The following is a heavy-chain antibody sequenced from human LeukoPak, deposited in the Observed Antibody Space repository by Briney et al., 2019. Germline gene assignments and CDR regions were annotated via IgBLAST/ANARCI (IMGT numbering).Heavy chain of an antibody. V-gene: IGHV3-53*01. CDR1: GLTVSSNN. D-gene: IGHD6-19*01. J-gene: IGHJ4*02. CDR3: ARASAVAGTRHY. Sequence: GGSLRLSCVASGLTVSSNNMGWVRQAPGKGLEWVSVIYSAAYTYYVDSVKGRFTISRDKSKNTLYLQMHSLRAEDTAVYYCARASAVAGTRHYWGQGTLVTVSS. CDR2: IYSAAYT.